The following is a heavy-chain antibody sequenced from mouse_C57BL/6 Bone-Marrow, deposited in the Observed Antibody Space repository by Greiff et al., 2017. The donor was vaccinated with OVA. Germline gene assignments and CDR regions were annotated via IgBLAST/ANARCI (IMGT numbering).Heavy chain of an antibody. D-gene: IGHD2-4*01. V-gene: IGHV1-15*01. CDR3: TRGRGLRGDAMDY. Sequence: QVQLQQSGAELVRPGASVTLSCKASGYTFTDYEMHWVKQTPVHGLEWIGAIDPETGGTAYNQKFTGKAILTADKSSSTAYMELRSLTSEDSAVYYGTRGRGLRGDAMDYWGQGTSVTVSS. J-gene: IGHJ4*01. CDR2: IDPETGGT. CDR1: GYTFTDYE.